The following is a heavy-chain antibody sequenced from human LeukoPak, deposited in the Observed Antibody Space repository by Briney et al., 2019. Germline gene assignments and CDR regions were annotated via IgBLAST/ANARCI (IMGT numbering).Heavy chain of an antibody. CDR3: ARDLSYSLEY. CDR1: GFTFSSYW. CDR2: IKGDGSST. J-gene: IGHJ4*02. D-gene: IGHD3-10*01. Sequence: HPGGSLRLSCAASGFTFSSYWMHWVRQAPGKGLVWVSRIKGDGSSTTYADSVKGRFTISRDNAKNTLYLQMSSLRAEDTAVYYCARDLSYSLEYWGQGTLVTVSS. V-gene: IGHV3-74*01.